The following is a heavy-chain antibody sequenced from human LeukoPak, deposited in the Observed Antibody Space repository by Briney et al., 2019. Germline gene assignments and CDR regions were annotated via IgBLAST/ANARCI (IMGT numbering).Heavy chain of an antibody. CDR1: GYTFTSYG. CDR2: ISAYNGNT. Sequence: ASVKVSCKASGYTFTSYGISWVRQAPGQGLEWMGWISAYNGNTNYAQKLQGRVTMTTDTSTSTAYMGLRSLRSDDTAVYYCARSRKYQLLSAFDIWGQGTMVTVSS. CDR3: ARSRKYQLLSAFDI. J-gene: IGHJ3*02. D-gene: IGHD2-2*01. V-gene: IGHV1-18*01.